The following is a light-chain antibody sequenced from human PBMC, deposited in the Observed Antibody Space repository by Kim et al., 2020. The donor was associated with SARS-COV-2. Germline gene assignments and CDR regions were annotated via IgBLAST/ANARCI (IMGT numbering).Light chain of an antibody. Sequence: IQLTQSPSSLSASVGDRITITCRASQGITTYLAWYQQKPGKAPNLLIYDASTLQGGVPSRFSGNGSGTDFTLTISSLQPEDSATYFCQQVNNYLYTFGQGTKLEI. V-gene: IGKV1-9*01. CDR2: DAS. CDR1: QGITTY. CDR3: QQVNNYLYT. J-gene: IGKJ2*01.